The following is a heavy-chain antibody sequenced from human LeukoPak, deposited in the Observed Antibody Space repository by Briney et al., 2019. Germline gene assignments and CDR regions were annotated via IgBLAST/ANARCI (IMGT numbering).Heavy chain of an antibody. V-gene: IGHV4-31*03. CDR3: ARDVLR. Sequence: SETLSLICTVSGDSITSGGYYWSWIRQRPGKGLEWIGYIYKTGSTYYSPSLKSRVTMSVDTSRNQFSLKLNSVTAADTAVYYCARDVLRWGQGTLVTVSS. J-gene: IGHJ4*02. CDR2: IYKTGST. CDR1: GDSITSGGYY.